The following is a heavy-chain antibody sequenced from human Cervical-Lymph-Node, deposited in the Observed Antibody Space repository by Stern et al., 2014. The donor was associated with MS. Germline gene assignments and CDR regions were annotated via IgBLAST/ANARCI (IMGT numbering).Heavy chain of an antibody. CDR3: ARGELKEGLVRGMDV. CDR2: IIPIFGTA. Sequence: VHLVESGAEVKKPGASVKVSCKASGGTFSSYAISWGRQAPGQGLEWMGGIIPIFGTANYAQKFQGRVTITADESTSTAYMELSSLRSEDTAVYYCARGELKEGLVRGMDVWGQGTTVTVSS. J-gene: IGHJ6*02. D-gene: IGHD1-26*01. CDR1: GGTFSSYA. V-gene: IGHV1-69*01.